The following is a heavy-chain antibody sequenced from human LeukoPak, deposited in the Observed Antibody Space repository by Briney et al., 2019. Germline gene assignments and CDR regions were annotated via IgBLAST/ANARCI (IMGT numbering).Heavy chain of an antibody. CDR3: AREGPTYSSSSLHDALDI. CDR1: GGSISSYY. D-gene: IGHD6-13*01. CDR2: IYTSGST. V-gene: IGHV4-4*07. J-gene: IGHJ3*02. Sequence: SETLSLTCTVSGGSISSYYWSWIRQPAGKGLEWIGRIYTSGSTNYNPSLKSRVTMSVDTSKNQFSLKLSSVTAADTAVYYCAREGPTYSSSSLHDALDIWGQGTVVTVSS.